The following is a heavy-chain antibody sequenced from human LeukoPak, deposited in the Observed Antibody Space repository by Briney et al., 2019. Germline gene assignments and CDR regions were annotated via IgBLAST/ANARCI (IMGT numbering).Heavy chain of an antibody. V-gene: IGHV3-30-3*01. CDR2: ISYDGSNK. J-gene: IGHJ4*02. D-gene: IGHD6-13*01. CDR1: GFTFSSDA. CDR3: ARSHTSRWSYLDY. Sequence: GGSLRLSCAASGFTFSSDAMHWVRQAPGKGLEWVAVISYDGSNKYYADSVKGRFTISRDNSKITLYLQMNSLRTEDTAVYYCARSHTSRWSYLDYWGQGTLVTVSS.